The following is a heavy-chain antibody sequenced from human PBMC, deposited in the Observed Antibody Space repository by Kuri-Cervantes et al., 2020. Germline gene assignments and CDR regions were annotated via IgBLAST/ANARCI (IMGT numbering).Heavy chain of an antibody. CDR3: ARDRGYSYGYRHAFDI. D-gene: IGHD5-18*01. CDR1: GFTFSSYS. J-gene: IGHJ3*02. Sequence: GESLKISCAASGFTFSSYSMNWVRQAPGKGLEWVANIKQDGSEKYYVDSVKGRFTISRDNAKNSLYLRMNSLRAEDTAVYYCARDRGYSYGYRHAFDIWGQGTMVTVSS. V-gene: IGHV3-7*01. CDR2: IKQDGSEK.